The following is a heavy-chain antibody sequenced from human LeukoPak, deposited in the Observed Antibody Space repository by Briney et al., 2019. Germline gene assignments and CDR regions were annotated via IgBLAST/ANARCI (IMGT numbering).Heavy chain of an antibody. CDR2: IKSKTDGGTT. CDR3: TTEPFSGSYDMDV. Sequence: GGSLRLSCAASGFTFSNAWMSWVRQAPGKGLEWVGRIKSKTDGGTTDYAAPVKGRFTISRDDSKNTLYLQMNSLKTEDTAVYYCTTEPFSGSYDMDVWGQGTTVTVSS. CDR1: GFTFSNAW. J-gene: IGHJ6*02. V-gene: IGHV3-15*01. D-gene: IGHD1-26*01.